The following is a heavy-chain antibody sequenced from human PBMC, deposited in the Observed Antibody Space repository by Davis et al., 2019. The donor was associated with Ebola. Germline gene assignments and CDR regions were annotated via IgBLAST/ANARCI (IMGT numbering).Heavy chain of an antibody. Sequence: ASVKVSCKTSGYTFSSYGITWVRQAPGQGLQWVGWVSTYDNTSRPAQSLQGRLTLTKDTSTSTVFLELRSLRLDDTAIYYCAGDPFPGPTWGRGTLVTVSS. CDR2: VSTYDNTS. CDR3: AGDPFPGPT. J-gene: IGHJ4*02. CDR1: GYTFSSYG. V-gene: IGHV1-18*01.